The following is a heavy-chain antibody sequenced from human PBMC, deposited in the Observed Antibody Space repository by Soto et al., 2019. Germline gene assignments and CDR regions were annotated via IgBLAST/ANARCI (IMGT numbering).Heavy chain of an antibody. CDR2: IYYSGST. CDR1: GGSISSSSYY. D-gene: IGHD2-15*01. J-gene: IGHJ4*02. V-gene: IGHV4-39*01. Sequence: QLQLQESGPALVKPSETLSLTCTVSGGSISSSSYYWGWIRQPPGKGLEWIGSIYYSGSTYYNPSLKSRVTISVDTSKNQFSLKLSSVTAADTAVYYCATSNRYCSGGSCSYYFDYWGQGTLVTVSS. CDR3: ATSNRYCSGGSCSYYFDY.